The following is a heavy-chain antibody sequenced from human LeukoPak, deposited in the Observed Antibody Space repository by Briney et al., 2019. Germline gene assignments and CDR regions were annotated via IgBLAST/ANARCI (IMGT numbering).Heavy chain of an antibody. CDR3: ARHEGSYYDKSGYTFDC. CDR2: IYDSGST. Sequence: SETLSLTCTVSGGSIRSSYYYWGWIRQPPGKGLEWIGSIYDSGSTYYNPSLKSRVTISVDTSKNQFSLKLSPVTAADRAVYFCARHEGSYYDKSGYTFDCWGQGTLVTVSS. CDR1: GGSIRSSYYY. J-gene: IGHJ4*02. V-gene: IGHV4-39*01. D-gene: IGHD3-22*01.